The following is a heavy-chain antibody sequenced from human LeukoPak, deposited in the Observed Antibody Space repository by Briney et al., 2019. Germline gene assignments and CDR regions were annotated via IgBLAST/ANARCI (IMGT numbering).Heavy chain of an antibody. V-gene: IGHV3-23*01. CDR3: APSLKWEPPYYFDY. D-gene: IGHD1-26*01. Sequence: PGGSLRLSCAASGFTFSSYAMSWVRQAPGKGLEWVSAISGSGGSTYYAGSVEGRFTISRDNSKNTLYLQMNSLRAEDTAVYYCAPSLKWEPPYYFDYWGQGTLVTVSS. CDR2: ISGSGGST. CDR1: GFTFSSYA. J-gene: IGHJ4*02.